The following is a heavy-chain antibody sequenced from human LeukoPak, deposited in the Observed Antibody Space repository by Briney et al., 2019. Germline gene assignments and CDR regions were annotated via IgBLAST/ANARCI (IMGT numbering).Heavy chain of an antibody. CDR2: ISSSGSTI. Sequence: GGSLRLSCAASGFTFSSYEMNWVRQAPGKGLEWVSYISSSGSTIYYADSVKGRFTISRDNAKNSLYLQMNSLRAEDTALYYCAKDRRLSGYSYGYDDWGQGTLVTVSS. J-gene: IGHJ4*02. V-gene: IGHV3-48*03. CDR1: GFTFSSYE. CDR3: AKDRRLSGYSYGYDD. D-gene: IGHD5-18*01.